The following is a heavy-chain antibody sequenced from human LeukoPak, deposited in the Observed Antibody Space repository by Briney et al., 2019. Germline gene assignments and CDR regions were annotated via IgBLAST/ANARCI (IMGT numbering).Heavy chain of an antibody. Sequence: ASVKVSCKASGYTFTSYYMHWVRQAPGQGLEWMGIINPSGGSTTYTQKFQGRVTMTRDTSTSTVYMELSSLRSEDTAVYYCARPRAAIISTVTPGNFDYWGQGTLVTVSS. CDR1: GYTFTSYY. CDR2: INPSGGST. CDR3: ARPRAAIISTVTPGNFDY. D-gene: IGHD4-23*01. J-gene: IGHJ4*02. V-gene: IGHV1-46*01.